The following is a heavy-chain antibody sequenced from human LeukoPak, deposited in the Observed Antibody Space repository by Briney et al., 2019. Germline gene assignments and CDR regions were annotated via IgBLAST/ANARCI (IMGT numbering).Heavy chain of an antibody. Sequence: GGSLRLSCAASDFSVSTKYMSWVRQAPGKGLEWVSIIYGADGTYYADSVKGRFTISRDNSKNTLYLQMNSLRPEDTAVYYCARDGLLGATNPFDYWGQGTLVTVSS. CDR3: ARDGLLGATNPFDY. V-gene: IGHV3-66*01. CDR2: IYGADGT. J-gene: IGHJ4*02. CDR1: DFSVSTKY. D-gene: IGHD1-26*01.